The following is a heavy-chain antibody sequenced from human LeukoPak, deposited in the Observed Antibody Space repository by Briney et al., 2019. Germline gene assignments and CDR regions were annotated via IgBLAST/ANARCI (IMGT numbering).Heavy chain of an antibody. V-gene: IGHV4-39*07. J-gene: IGHJ5*02. D-gene: IGHD3-22*01. CDR3: ARDPGAYYDSSGYLNWFDH. CDR1: GGSITTRSYY. CDR2: MHHSGST. Sequence: SETLSLTCTVSGGSITTRSYYWGWIRQPPGKGLEWIVSMHHSGSTYYNPSLKSRVTTSVDTSKNQFSLKLSSVTAADTAVYYCARDPGAYYDSSGYLNWFDHWGQGTLVTVSS.